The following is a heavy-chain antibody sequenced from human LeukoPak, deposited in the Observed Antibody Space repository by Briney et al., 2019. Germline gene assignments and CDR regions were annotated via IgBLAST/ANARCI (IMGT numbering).Heavy chain of an antibody. CDR3: ACGRGYFDC. CDR2: IYSGGGR. J-gene: IGHJ4*01. CDR1: GFTVSSNY. V-gene: IGHV3-66*01. Sequence: GGSLRLSCAASGFTVSSNYMSWVRQAPGKGLEWVSVIYSGGGRYYADSVKGGFSIFRVYSKDTMYTQINRMRAVDTAVYYCACGRGYFDCCRQGSLVTVSS.